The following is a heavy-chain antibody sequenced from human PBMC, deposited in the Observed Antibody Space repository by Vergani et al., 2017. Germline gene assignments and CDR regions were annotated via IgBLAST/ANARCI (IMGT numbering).Heavy chain of an antibody. CDR2: IYYSGST. CDR3: ARDGDY. CDR1: GASIRSSNYY. Sequence: QVQLQESGPGLVKPPGTLSLTCAVSGASIRSSNYYWGWIRQPPGKGLEWIASIYYSGSTYYNPSLKSRVTISVDTSKNQFSLKLSSVTAADTAVYYCARDGDYWGQGTLVTVSS. J-gene: IGHJ4*02. V-gene: IGHV4-39*07.